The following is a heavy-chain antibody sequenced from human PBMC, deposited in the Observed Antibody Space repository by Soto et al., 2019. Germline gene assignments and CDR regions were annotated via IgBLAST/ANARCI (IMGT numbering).Heavy chain of an antibody. Sequence: QVQLVQSGAEVKKPGASVKVSCKASGYTFTGYYMHWVRQAPGQGLEWMGWINPNSGGTNYAQKFQGWVTMTRDTSSSTVYMELSRLRSDDTAVYYCARGYHPEGPYYFDYWGQGTLVTVSS. V-gene: IGHV1-2*04. CDR3: ARGYHPEGPYYFDY. CDR2: INPNSGGT. J-gene: IGHJ4*02. D-gene: IGHD1-20*01. CDR1: GYTFTGYY.